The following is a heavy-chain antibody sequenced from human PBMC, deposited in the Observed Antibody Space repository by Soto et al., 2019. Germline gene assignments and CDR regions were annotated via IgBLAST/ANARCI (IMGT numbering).Heavy chain of an antibody. V-gene: IGHV1-45*02. J-gene: IGHJ5*02. CDR1: GYTFTYRY. CDR2: ITPFNGNT. CDR3: ATSVGVTSNLFDP. Sequence: SVKVSCKASGYTFTYRYLHWVRQAPGQALEWMGWITPFNGNTNYAQKFQDRVTITRDRSMSTAYMELSSLRSEDTAMYYCATSVGVTSNLFDPWGQGTLVTVSS. D-gene: IGHD1-26*01.